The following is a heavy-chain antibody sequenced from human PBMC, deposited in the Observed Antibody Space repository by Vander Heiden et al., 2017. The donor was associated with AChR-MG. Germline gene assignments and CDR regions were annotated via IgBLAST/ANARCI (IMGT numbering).Heavy chain of an antibody. V-gene: IGHV4-30-4*01. D-gene: IGHD3-22*01. CDR1: GGSISSGDYY. J-gene: IGHJ3*02. CDR2: IDNSGST. Sequence: QVQLQESGPGLVQPSQTLSLTCTVSGGSISSGDYYWSWIRQPPGKGLEWIGYIDNSGSTYYNPSLKSRVTISLDTSKNQFSLKLSSVTAADTAVYYCATDGSYYDTSGYSSSSSFDIWGQGTMVTVSS. CDR3: ATDGSYYDTSGYSSSSSFDI.